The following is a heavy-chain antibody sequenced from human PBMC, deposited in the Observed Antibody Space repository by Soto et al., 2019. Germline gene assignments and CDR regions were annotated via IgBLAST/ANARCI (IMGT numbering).Heavy chain of an antibody. Sequence: EVQLVESGGGLVQPGGSLRLSCAASGFTFSSYSMNWVRQAPGKGLEWVSYISSSSSTIYYADSVKGRFTISRDNAKNSLDLQMNSLRAEDTAVYYCASRGYSNYVNWFDPWGQGTLVTVSS. CDR1: GFTFSSYS. CDR2: ISSSSSTI. D-gene: IGHD4-4*01. CDR3: ASRGYSNYVNWFDP. J-gene: IGHJ5*02. V-gene: IGHV3-48*01.